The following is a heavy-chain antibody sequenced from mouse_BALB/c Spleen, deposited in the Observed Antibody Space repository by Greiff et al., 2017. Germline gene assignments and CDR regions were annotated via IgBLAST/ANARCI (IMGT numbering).Heavy chain of an antibody. Sequence: QVQLQQPGAELVKPGASVKLSCKASGYTFTSYWMHWVKQRPGQGLEWIGEINPSNGRTNYNEKFKSKATLTVDNSSSTAYMQLSSLTSEDSAVYYCARSYSPTAAMDYWGQGTSVTVSA. V-gene: IGHV1S81*02. CDR3: ARSYSPTAAMDY. CDR1: GYTFTSYW. J-gene: IGHJ4*01. CDR2: INPSNGRT. D-gene: IGHD2-10*01.